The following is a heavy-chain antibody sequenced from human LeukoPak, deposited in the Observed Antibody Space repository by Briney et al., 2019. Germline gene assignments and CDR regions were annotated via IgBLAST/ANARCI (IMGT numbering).Heavy chain of an antibody. CDR2: IRYDGSNK. V-gene: IGHV3-30*02. CDR1: GFTFSSYG. CDR3: VKTWQLLSDY. D-gene: IGHD2-15*01. Sequence: GGSLRLSCAASGFTFSSYGMHWVRQAPGKGLEWVAFIRYDGSNKYYADSVKGRFTISRDNSKNTLYLQMNSLRAEDTAVYYCVKTWQLLSDYWGQGTLVTVSS. J-gene: IGHJ4*02.